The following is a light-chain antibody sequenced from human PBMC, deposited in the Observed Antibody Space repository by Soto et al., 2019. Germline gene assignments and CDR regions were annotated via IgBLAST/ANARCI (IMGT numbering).Light chain of an antibody. Sequence: QSVLTQPASVSGSPGQSITISCTGTISDVGGYNYVSWYQQYPGKAPKVMIYDVSNRPSGVSNRFSGSKSGNTASLTISGLQAEDEADYYCSSYTSSSTLEVFGTGTKVTVL. CDR3: SSYTSSSTLEV. V-gene: IGLV2-14*01. J-gene: IGLJ1*01. CDR1: ISDVGGYNY. CDR2: DVS.